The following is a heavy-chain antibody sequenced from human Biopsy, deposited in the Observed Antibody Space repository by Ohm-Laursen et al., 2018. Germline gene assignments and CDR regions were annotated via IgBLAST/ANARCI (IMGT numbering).Heavy chain of an antibody. CDR2: ISYTWGI. CDR3: ARMPHFDY. Sequence: GTLSLTCPVSGGSISGIHWSWIRKSPGKGLEWLAYISYTWGITSNPSLNGRATMSLDTFKNQFLLRLIYATSADTAVYYFARMPHFDYWGQGILVTVSS. CDR1: GGSISGIH. V-gene: IGHV4-59*01. D-gene: IGHD2-2*01. J-gene: IGHJ4*02.